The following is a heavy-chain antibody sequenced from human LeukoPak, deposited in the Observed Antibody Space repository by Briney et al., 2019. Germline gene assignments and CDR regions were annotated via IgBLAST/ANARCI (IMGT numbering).Heavy chain of an antibody. V-gene: IGHV3-23*01. Sequence: PGGSLRLSCAASGFTFSSYAMSWVRQAPGKGLEWVSAISRSGGSTYYADSVKGRFTISRDNSKNTLYLQMNSLRAEDTAVYYCATSIKYDFWSVYYMFHGMDVWGQGTTVTVSS. CDR3: ATSIKYDFWSVYYMFHGMDV. J-gene: IGHJ6*02. CDR2: ISRSGGST. D-gene: IGHD3-3*01. CDR1: GFTFSSYA.